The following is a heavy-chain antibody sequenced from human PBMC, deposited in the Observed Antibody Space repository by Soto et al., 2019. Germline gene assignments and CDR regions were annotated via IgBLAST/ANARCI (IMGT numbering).Heavy chain of an antibody. CDR3: ARSQGSSTSLEVYYYYYYGMDV. D-gene: IGHD2-2*01. CDR2: IIPTSDTT. V-gene: IGHV1-69*01. CDR1: GGTFSSYA. J-gene: IGHJ6*02. Sequence: QVQLVQSGAEVKKPGSSVKVSCKASGGTFSSYAISWVRQAPGQGREWMGGIIPTSDTTNYAQKLQGRVTITADECTSTAYMELSRLRAEDTAVYYCARSQGSSTSLEVYYYYYYGMDVWGQGTTVTVSS.